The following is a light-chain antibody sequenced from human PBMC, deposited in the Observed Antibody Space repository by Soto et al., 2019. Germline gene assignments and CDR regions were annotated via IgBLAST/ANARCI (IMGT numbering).Light chain of an antibody. J-gene: IGLJ1*01. CDR1: SSDVGGYSY. V-gene: IGLV2-11*01. CDR2: DVK. Sequence: QSALTQPRSVSGSPGQSVTISCTGTSSDVGGYSYVSWYQQHPGKAPKLMMYDVKTRPSGIPDRFSGSKSGNTSSLTISELHAQDEADYYCFSYAGSYSFVFGSGTKLTVL. CDR3: FSYAGSYSFV.